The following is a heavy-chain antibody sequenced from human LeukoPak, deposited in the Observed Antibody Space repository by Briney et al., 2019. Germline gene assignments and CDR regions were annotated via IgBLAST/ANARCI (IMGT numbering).Heavy chain of an antibody. CDR2: ISWNSVGI. Sequence: GGSLRLSCAASGFTFDDYAMHWVRQAPGKGLEWVSGISWNSVGIGYADSVKGRFTISRDNAKNSLYLQMNSLRPEDMALYYCAKALYGSYSSWYFDYWGQGTLVTVSS. J-gene: IGHJ4*02. D-gene: IGHD1-26*01. CDR3: AKALYGSYSSWYFDY. V-gene: IGHV3-9*03. CDR1: GFTFDDYA.